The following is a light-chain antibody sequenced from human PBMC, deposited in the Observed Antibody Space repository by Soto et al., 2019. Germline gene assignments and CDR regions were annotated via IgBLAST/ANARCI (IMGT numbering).Light chain of an antibody. V-gene: IGKV3-11*01. CDR1: QSVSSY. Sequence: EIVLTQSPATLSLSPGERATLSCRASQSVSSYLAWYKQKPGQAPRLLIYDASNRATSIPARFSGSGSGTDFTFTISSLEPEDFAVYYCQQRSNWPPGFGPGTKLDIK. J-gene: IGKJ2*01. CDR2: DAS. CDR3: QQRSNWPPG.